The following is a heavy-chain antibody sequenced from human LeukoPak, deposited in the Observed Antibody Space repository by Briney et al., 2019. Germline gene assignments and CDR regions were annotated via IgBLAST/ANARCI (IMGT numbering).Heavy chain of an antibody. V-gene: IGHV4-59*01. CDR3: ARLAPGMSFDY. CDR2: IFYTGSA. CDR1: GSTFSNAW. J-gene: IGHJ4*02. Sequence: PGGSLRLSCAASGSTFSNAWMSWVRQAPGKGLEWIGYIFYTGSANYNSSLKSRVTISVDTSNNQFSLRLSSVTAADTAVYYCARLAPGMSFDYWGQGTLVTVSS.